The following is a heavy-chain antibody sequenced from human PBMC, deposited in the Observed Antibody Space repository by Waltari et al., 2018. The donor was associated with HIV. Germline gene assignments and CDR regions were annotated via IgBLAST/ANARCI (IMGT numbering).Heavy chain of an antibody. CDR3: ARLYIVVVPAVPRDYYYYGMDV. D-gene: IGHD2-2*01. J-gene: IGHJ6*02. Sequence: QVQLVQSGAEVKKPGASVKVSCKASGYTFTSYDINWVRQATGQGLEWMGWMNPNSGNTGYAQKFQGRVTMTRNTSISTAYMELSSLRSEDTAVYYCARLYIVVVPAVPRDYYYYGMDVWGQGTTVTVSS. CDR2: MNPNSGNT. CDR1: GYTFTSYD. V-gene: IGHV1-8*01.